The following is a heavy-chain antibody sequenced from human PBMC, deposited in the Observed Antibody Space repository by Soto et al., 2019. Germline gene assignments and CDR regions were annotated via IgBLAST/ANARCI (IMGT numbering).Heavy chain of an antibody. J-gene: IGHJ5*02. CDR3: ARDEVPAANWLDR. Sequence: ASVKVSCKASGYIFINYGITWVRQAPGQGLEWMGWISGYNGNTKYANKLQGRVTMTTDTSTTTAYMELRSLRSDDTAVYYCARDEVPAANWLDRWGQGTLVTVSS. CDR2: ISGYNGNT. CDR1: GYIFINYG. D-gene: IGHD2-2*01. V-gene: IGHV1-18*01.